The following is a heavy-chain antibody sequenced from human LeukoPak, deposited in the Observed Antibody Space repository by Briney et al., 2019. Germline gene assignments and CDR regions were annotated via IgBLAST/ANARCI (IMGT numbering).Heavy chain of an antibody. D-gene: IGHD6-13*01. CDR3: AHRLCPYSSSWCNWFDP. V-gene: IGHV2-5*02. CDR2: IYWDDDK. Sequence: SGPTLVNPTQTLTLTCTFSGFSLSTSGVGVGWIRQPPGKALEWLALIYWDDDKRYSPSLKSRLTITKDTSKNQVVLTMTNMDPVDTATYYCAHRLCPYSSSWCNWFDPWGQGTLVTVSS. CDR1: GFSLSTSGVG. J-gene: IGHJ5*02.